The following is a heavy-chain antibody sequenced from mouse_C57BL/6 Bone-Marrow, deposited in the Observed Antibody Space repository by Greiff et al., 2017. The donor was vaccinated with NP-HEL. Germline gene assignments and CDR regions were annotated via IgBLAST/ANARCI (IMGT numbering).Heavy chain of an antibody. Sequence: QVQLQQPGAELVKPGASVKLSCKASGYTFTSYWMQWVKQRPGQGLEWIGEIDPSDSYTNYNQKFTGKATLTVDTSSSTAYMQLSSLTSEDSAVYYCARRGWLLRFYAMDYWGQGTSVTVSA. J-gene: IGHJ4*01. CDR1: GYTFTSYW. V-gene: IGHV1-50*01. D-gene: IGHD2-3*01. CDR2: IDPSDSYT. CDR3: ARRGWLLRFYAMDY.